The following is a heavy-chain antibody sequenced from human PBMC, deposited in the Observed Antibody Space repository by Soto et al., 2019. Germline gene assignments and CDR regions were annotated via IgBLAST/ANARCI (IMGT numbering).Heavy chain of an antibody. D-gene: IGHD2-2*01. CDR1: GFSLSTRDVG. J-gene: IGHJ4*02. V-gene: IGHV2-5*02. CDR3: AHCRGGVASF. Sequence: QITLNESGPTLVKPTQTLTLTCTFSGFSLSTRDVGVGWIRQPPGEALEWLGVVYWDDSKTYSPSLERRLTITEDTSKNQVVLRMTKMDPVDTATYYCAHCRGGVASFWGQGTLVTVSS. CDR2: VYWDDSK.